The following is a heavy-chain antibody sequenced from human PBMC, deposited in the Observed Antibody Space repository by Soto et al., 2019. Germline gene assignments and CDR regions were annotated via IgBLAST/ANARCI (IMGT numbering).Heavy chain of an antibody. CDR2: IYYSGST. J-gene: IGHJ4*02. CDR3: ARVEVRGVRIDY. Sequence: SETLSLTCTVSGGSISSGDYYWSLIRQPPGKGLEWIGYIYYSGSTYYNPSLKSRVTISVDTSKNQFSLKLSSVTAADTAVYYCARVEVRGVRIDYWGQGTLVTVSS. D-gene: IGHD3-10*01. CDR1: GGSISSGDYY. V-gene: IGHV4-30-4*01.